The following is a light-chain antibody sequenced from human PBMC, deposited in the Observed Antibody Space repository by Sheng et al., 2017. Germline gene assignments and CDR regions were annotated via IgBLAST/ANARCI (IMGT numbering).Light chain of an antibody. Sequence: EIVLTQSPDTLSLSPGERATLSCRTSQSVSSSHLAWYQQKPGQAPRLLIYTASTRATGIPARFSGSGSGTEFTLTISSLQSEDFAVYYCQQYYISPSTFGQGTKVEIK. CDR2: TAS. V-gene: IGKV3-15*01. CDR1: QSVSSSH. CDR3: QQYYISPST. J-gene: IGKJ1*01.